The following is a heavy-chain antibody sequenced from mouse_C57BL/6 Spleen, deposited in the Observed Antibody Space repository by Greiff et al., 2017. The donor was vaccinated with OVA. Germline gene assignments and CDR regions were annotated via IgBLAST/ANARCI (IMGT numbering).Heavy chain of an antibody. CDR3: AKRAYGSSTEDFDV. CDR2: IYPSSGST. V-gene: IGHV1-55*01. J-gene: IGHJ1*03. D-gene: IGHD1-1*01. CDR1: GYTFTSYW. Sequence: QVQLQQSGAELVKPGASVKMSCKASGYTFTSYWITWVKQRPGQGLEWIGDIYPSSGSTNYNEKFKSKATLTVDTSSSTAYMQLSSLTSEDSAVYCCAKRAYGSSTEDFDVWGTGTTVTVSS.